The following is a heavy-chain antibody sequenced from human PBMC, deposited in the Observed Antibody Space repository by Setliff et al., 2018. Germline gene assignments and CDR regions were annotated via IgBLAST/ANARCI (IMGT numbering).Heavy chain of an antibody. CDR1: GFRFSDLY. CDR3: AKQKNTGYGQPVDS. J-gene: IGHJ4*02. D-gene: IGHD5-12*01. CDR2: ISGAGTTV. V-gene: IGHV3-11*01. Sequence: PGGSLRLSCAASGFRFSDLYMSWVRQVPGKGLEWLSKISGAGTTVYYADSVRGRFTISRDNAKNSLYLQMNSLRAEDSALYFCAKQKNTGYGQPVDSWGQGVQVTVSA.